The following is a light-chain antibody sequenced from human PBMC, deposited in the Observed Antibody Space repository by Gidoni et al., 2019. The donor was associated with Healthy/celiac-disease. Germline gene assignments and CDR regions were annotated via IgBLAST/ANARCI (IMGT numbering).Light chain of an antibody. J-gene: IGKJ1*01. CDR3: QQSYSTPRT. CDR1: QSSSSY. CDR2: AAS. V-gene: IGKV1-39*01. Sequence: DIQMTQSPSSLSASVGDRATITCRASQSSSSYLNWYQQKPGKAPKLLIYAASSLQSGVPSRFSGSGSGTEFTLTISSLQPEDFATYYCQQSYSTPRTFGQGTKVEIK.